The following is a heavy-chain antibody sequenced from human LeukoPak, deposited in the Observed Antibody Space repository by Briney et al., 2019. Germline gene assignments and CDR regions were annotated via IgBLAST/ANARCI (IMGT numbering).Heavy chain of an antibody. J-gene: IGHJ4*02. D-gene: IGHD4-11*01. CDR1: GGSISSYY. CDR2: IYYSGST. CDR3: ARQGPMTTVDY. V-gene: IGHV4-59*01. Sequence: PSETLSLTCTGSGGSISSYYWSWIRQPPGKGLEWIGYIYYSGSTNYNPSLKSRVTISVDTSKNQFSLKLSSVTAADTAVYYCARQGPMTTVDYWGQGTLVTVSS.